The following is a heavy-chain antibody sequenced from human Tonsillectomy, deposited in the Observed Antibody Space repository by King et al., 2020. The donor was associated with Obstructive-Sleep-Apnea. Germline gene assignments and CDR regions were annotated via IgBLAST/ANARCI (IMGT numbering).Heavy chain of an antibody. Sequence: LLSSGFGLAQRGGSLRLSCAASGFTFSSYAMSWVRQAPGKGLEWCSAISGSGGSTYYADSVKGRFTISRDNSKNTLYLQMNRLRAEDTAVYYCEKDPSYHCATTAPYWGQGTLVTVSS. CDR3: EKDPSYHCATTAPY. CDR2: ISGSGGST. J-gene: IGHJ4*02. V-gene: IGHV3-23*01. CDR1: GFTFSSYA. D-gene: IGHD1-14*01.